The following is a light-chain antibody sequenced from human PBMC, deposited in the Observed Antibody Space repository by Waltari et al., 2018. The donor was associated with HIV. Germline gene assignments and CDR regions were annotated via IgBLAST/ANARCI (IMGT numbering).Light chain of an antibody. CDR3: CSYAGSSYV. CDR2: DVN. J-gene: IGLJ1*01. CDR1: ASDVGGYHY. Sequence: QSALTQPRSVSGSPGQSVTISCTGSASDVGGYHYVSWYQQHPGKAPKLLIYDVNNRPSGVPDRFSGSKSGNTASLTISGLQTEDEADYYCCSYAGSSYVFGTETKVTVL. V-gene: IGLV2-11*01.